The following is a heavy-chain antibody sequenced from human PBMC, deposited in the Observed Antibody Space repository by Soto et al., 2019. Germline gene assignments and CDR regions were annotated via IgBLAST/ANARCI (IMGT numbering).Heavy chain of an antibody. CDR1: GFTFDDYA. D-gene: IGHD7-27*01. Sequence: GGSLRLSCAASGFTFDDYAMHWVRQAPGKGLEWVSGISWNSGSIGYVDSVEGRFTISRDNTKKILYLRMNSLRTEDTALYYCVLENELGPPPRFFDYWGQGALVTVSS. CDR2: ISWNSGSI. V-gene: IGHV3-9*01. J-gene: IGHJ4*02. CDR3: VLENELGPPPRFFDY.